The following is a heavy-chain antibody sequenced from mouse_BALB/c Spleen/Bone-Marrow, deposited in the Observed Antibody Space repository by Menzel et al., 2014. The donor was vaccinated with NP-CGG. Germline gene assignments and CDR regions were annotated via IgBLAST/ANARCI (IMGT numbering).Heavy chain of an antibody. CDR1: GFNIKDTY. Sequence: EVMLVESGAELVKPGASVKLSCTASGFNIKDTYMHWVKQRPEQGLEWIGRIDPANGNTKYDPKFQGKATITADTSSNTAYLQLSSLTSEDTAVYYCALLLRYYAMDYWGQGTSGTVSS. V-gene: IGHV14-3*02. J-gene: IGHJ4*01. D-gene: IGHD1-1*01. CDR2: IDPANGNT. CDR3: ALLLRYYAMDY.